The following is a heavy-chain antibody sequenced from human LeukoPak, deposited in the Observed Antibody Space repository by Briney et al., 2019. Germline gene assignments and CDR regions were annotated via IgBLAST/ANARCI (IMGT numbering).Heavy chain of an antibody. V-gene: IGHV3-21*01. Sequence: GGSLRLSCAASGFTFSSYSMNWVRQAPGKGLEWVSSISSSSSYIYYADSVKGRFTISRDNAKNSLYLQMNSLRVDDTAVYYCAREPPVVVTSSDAFDIWGQGTMVTVSS. CDR1: GFTFSSYS. D-gene: IGHD2-21*02. J-gene: IGHJ3*02. CDR3: AREPPVVVTSSDAFDI. CDR2: ISSSSSYI.